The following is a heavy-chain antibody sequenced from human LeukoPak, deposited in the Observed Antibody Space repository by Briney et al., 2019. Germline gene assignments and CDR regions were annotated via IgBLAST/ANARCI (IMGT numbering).Heavy chain of an antibody. D-gene: IGHD3-10*01. V-gene: IGHV3-9*01. CDR2: ISWNSGSI. Sequence: PGGSLRLSCTASGFTFDDYAMHWVRQAPGKGLEWVSGISWNSGSIGYADSVKGRFTISRDNAKNSLYLQMNSLRAEDTALYYCAKGGYYGSALGRWGQGTMVTVSS. J-gene: IGHJ3*01. CDR3: AKGGYYGSALGR. CDR1: GFTFDDYA.